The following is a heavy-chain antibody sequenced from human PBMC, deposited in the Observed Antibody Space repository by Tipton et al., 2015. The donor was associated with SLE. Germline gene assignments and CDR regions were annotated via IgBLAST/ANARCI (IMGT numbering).Heavy chain of an antibody. Sequence: TLSLTCTVSGGSISTGNYYWSWIRQPAGKGLEWIGRIHTSGSTSYNTSLKSRVIISADTSKNQFSLKLSSVTAADTAVYYCARDGDYYDSSGYHHFDYWGQGTLVIVSS. CDR3: ARDGDYYDSSGYHHFDY. J-gene: IGHJ4*02. V-gene: IGHV4-61*02. CDR1: GGSISTGNYY. CDR2: IHTSGST. D-gene: IGHD3-22*01.